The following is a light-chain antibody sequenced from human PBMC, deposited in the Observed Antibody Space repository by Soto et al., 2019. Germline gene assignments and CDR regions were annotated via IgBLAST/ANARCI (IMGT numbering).Light chain of an antibody. CDR2: GAS. CDR1: QSVSSSY. V-gene: IGKV3-20*01. Sequence: EIVLTQSPGTLSLSPGERATLSCRASQSVSSSYLAWYQQKPGQAPRLLIYGASSRATGIPHRFSGSGSGTDFNLTISRREPEDFAVYYCQQYGSSPPVTFGQGTRLEIK. CDR3: QQYGSSPPVT. J-gene: IGKJ5*01.